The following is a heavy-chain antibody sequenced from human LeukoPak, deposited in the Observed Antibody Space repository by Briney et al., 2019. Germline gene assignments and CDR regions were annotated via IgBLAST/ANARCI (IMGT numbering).Heavy chain of an antibody. CDR2: ISRNSGSI. Sequence: GGSLRLSCAASGFTFDDYAMHWVRQAPGKGLEWVSGISRNSGSIGYADSVKGRFTISRDNAKNSLYLQMNSLRAEDTALCYCAKDITSYYYDSSGRPDVWGQGTTVTVSS. J-gene: IGHJ6*02. CDR3: AKDITSYYYDSSGRPDV. CDR1: GFTFDDYA. D-gene: IGHD3-22*01. V-gene: IGHV3-9*01.